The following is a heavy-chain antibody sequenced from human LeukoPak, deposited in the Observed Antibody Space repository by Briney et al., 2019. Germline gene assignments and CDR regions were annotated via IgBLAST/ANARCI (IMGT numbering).Heavy chain of an antibody. CDR1: GGTFSSYA. J-gene: IGHJ4*02. D-gene: IGHD2-15*01. V-gene: IGHV1-69*05. Sequence: ASVKVSCKASGGTFSSYAISWVRQAPGQGLEWMGRIIPIFGTANYAQKFQGRVTITTDESTSTAYMGLSSLRSEDTAVYYCAREEGTRGPSYYFDYWGQGTLVTVSS. CDR3: AREEGTRGPSYYFDY. CDR2: IIPIFGTA.